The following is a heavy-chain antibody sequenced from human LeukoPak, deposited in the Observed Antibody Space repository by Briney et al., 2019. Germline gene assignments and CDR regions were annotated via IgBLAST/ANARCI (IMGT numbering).Heavy chain of an antibody. D-gene: IGHD6-19*01. CDR2: ISSSGSTI. CDR3: AMGIAVAGTSPSLVDY. CDR1: GFTFSSYE. V-gene: IGHV3-48*03. J-gene: IGHJ4*02. Sequence: GGSLRLSCAASGFTFSSYEMNWVRQAPGKGLEWVSYISSSGSTICYADSVKGRFTISRDNAKNSLYLQMNSLRAEDTAVYYCAMGIAVAGTSPSLVDYWGQGTLVTVSS.